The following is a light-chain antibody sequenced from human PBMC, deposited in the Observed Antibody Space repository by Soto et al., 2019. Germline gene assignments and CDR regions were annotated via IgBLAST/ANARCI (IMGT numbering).Light chain of an antibody. CDR1: SSDVGGYDY. CDR2: DVT. V-gene: IGLV2-8*01. Sequence: ALTQPSSASGSPGQSVAISCTGTSSDVGGYDYVSWYQQHPGKAPKLMIYDVTKRPSGVPDRFSGSKSGNTASLTVSGLQAEDEADYYCSSYAGTHIVFGTGTKVTVL. J-gene: IGLJ1*01. CDR3: SSYAGTHIV.